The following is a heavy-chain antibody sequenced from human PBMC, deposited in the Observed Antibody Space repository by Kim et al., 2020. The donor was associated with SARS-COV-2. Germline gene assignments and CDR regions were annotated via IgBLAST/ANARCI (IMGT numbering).Heavy chain of an antibody. CDR3: ARVDSSGYYSSYSDY. J-gene: IGHJ4*02. V-gene: IGHV3-20*01. Sequence: ADSVKGRLTISRDNAKNYMYLQMNSMRAEDTALYHCARVDSSGYYSSYSDYWGQGTLVTVSS. D-gene: IGHD3-22*01.